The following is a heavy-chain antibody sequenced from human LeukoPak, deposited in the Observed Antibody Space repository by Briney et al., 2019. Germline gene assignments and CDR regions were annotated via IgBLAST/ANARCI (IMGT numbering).Heavy chain of an antibody. D-gene: IGHD6-6*01. CDR3: ARTISSSGIYYYYYMDV. V-gene: IGHV3-7*03. CDR1: GFTFSTYW. J-gene: IGHJ6*03. CDR2: IQQDGSEK. Sequence: PGGSLRLSCAASGFTFSTYWMSWVRQAPGKGLEWLANIQQDGSEKYYVDSVKGRFTISRDNSKNTLYLQMNSLRAEDTAVYYCARTISSSGIYYYYYMDVWGKGTTVTVSS.